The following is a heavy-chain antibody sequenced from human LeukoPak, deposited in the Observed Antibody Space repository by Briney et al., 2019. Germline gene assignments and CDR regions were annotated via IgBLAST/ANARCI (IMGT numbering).Heavy chain of an antibody. CDR1: GGSISSYY. J-gene: IGHJ4*02. V-gene: IGHV4-59*01. CDR2: IYYSGSA. D-gene: IGHD3-22*01. Sequence: PSETLSLTCTVSGGSISSYYWSWIRQPPGKGLEWIGHIYYSGSANYNPSLKSRVTISVDTSKIQFSLKLSSVTAADTAVYYCAREGYYDSSGYSGFDYWGQGTLVAVSS. CDR3: AREGYYDSSGYSGFDY.